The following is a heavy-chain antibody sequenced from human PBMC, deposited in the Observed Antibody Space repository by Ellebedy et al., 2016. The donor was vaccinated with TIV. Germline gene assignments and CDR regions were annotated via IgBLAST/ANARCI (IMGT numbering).Heavy chain of an antibody. Sequence: ASVKVSCKASGYAFGSYGISWVRQAPGQGLEWLAWISAYTGNTEFAQKVQGRVTLTTDSSTSTAYMELRSLKSDDTAVYYCARDMVQGMVARYLWFDYWGQGTLVTVSS. CDR1: GYAFGSYG. D-gene: IGHD3-10*01. J-gene: IGHJ4*02. CDR3: ARDMVQGMVARYLWFDY. V-gene: IGHV1-18*01. CDR2: ISAYTGNT.